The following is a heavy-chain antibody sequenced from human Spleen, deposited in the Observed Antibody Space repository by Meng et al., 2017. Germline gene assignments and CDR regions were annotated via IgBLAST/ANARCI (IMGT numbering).Heavy chain of an antibody. CDR3: ARDPTDKPTNNY. CDR2: IYHSGST. J-gene: IGHJ4*02. D-gene: IGHD5-12*01. V-gene: IGHV4-4*02. Sequence: SWVRQAPGKGLEWIGEIYHSGSTNYNPSLKSRVTISIDKSKNQFSLKLTSVTAADTDMYYCARDPTDKPTNNYWGQGTLVTVSS.